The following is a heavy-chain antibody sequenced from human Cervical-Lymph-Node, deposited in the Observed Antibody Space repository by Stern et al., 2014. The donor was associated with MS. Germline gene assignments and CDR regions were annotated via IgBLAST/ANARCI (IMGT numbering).Heavy chain of an antibody. J-gene: IGHJ6*02. V-gene: IGHV5-51*03. CDR2: ILPGDSDA. CDR3: ARRKYSSSYYYYFGMDV. CDR1: GYTFSNYW. D-gene: IGHD6-13*01. Sequence: EVQLVESGAEVKKPGESLRISCKGSGYTFSNYWIGWVRQMPGKGLEWIGSILPGDSDARYSPSFQGQITISADKSSNTAFLQWNSLKASDTAMYYCARRKYSSSYYYYFGMDVWGQGTTVTVSS.